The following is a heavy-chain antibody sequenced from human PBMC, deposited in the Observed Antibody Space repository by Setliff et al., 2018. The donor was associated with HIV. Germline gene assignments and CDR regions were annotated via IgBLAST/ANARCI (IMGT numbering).Heavy chain of an antibody. Sequence: SETLSLTCTVSGGSISSYYWSWIRQPAEKGLEWIGRIYSSGRTNYNPSLKSRVTMSLDTSKNQFSLKLSSVTAADTAVYYCARAYFGSGIYYWGQGTLVTVSS. J-gene: IGHJ4*02. CDR2: IYSSGRT. CDR1: GGSISSYY. V-gene: IGHV4-4*07. D-gene: IGHD3-10*01. CDR3: ARAYFGSGIYY.